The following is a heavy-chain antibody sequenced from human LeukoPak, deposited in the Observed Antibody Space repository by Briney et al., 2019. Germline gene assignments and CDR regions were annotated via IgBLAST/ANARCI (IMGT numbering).Heavy chain of an antibody. CDR1: GYTFTSYG. J-gene: IGHJ5*02. CDR2: ISAYSGNT. Sequence: ASVKVSCKASGYTFTSYGISWVRQAPGQGLEWMGWISAYSGNTNYAQKLQGRVTMTTDTSTSTAYMELRSLRSDDTAVYYCARDNSSSWYPNWFDPWGQGTLVTVSS. CDR3: ARDNSSSWYPNWFDP. D-gene: IGHD6-13*01. V-gene: IGHV1-18*01.